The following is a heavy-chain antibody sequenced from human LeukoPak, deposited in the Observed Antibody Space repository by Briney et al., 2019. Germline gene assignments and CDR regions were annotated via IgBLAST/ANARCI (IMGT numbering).Heavy chain of an antibody. D-gene: IGHD4-23*01. V-gene: IGHV4-38-2*02. CDR3: ARSVVTPYYFDY. Sequence: SETLSLTCTVSGYSISSGYYWGWIRQPPGKGLQWIGSIYHSGSTYYNPSLKSRVTISVDTSKNQVSLKLSSVTAADTAVYYCARSVVTPYYFDYWGQGTLVTVSS. CDR1: GYSISSGYY. CDR2: IYHSGST. J-gene: IGHJ4*02.